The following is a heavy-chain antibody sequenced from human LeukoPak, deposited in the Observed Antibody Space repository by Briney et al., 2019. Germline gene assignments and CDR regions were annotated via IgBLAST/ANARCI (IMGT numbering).Heavy chain of an antibody. D-gene: IGHD6-6*01. V-gene: IGHV4-39*01. J-gene: IGHJ3*02. CDR3: ARHLYSSSEAFDI. CDR1: GGSIGSSSYY. CDR2: IYYSGST. Sequence: PSETLSLTCTVSGGSIGSSSYYWGWIRQPPGKGLEWIGSIYYSGSTYYNPSLKSRVTISVDTSKNQFSLKLSSVTAADTAVYYCARHLYSSSEAFDIWGQGTMVTVSS.